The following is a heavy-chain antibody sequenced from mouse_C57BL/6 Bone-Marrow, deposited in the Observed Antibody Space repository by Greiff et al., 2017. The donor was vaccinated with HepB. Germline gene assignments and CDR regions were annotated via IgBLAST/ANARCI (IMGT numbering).Heavy chain of an antibody. D-gene: IGHD1-1*01. CDR3: ARQITTEGNAMDY. V-gene: IGHV5-4*01. Sequence: EVQLVESGGGLVKPGGSLKLSCAASGFTFSSYAMSWVRQTPEKRLEWVATISDGGSYTYYPDNVKGRFTISRDNAKNTLYLQMSRLKSEDTAMYYCARQITTEGNAMDYWGQGTSVTVSS. CDR1: GFTFSSYA. CDR2: ISDGGSYT. J-gene: IGHJ4*01.